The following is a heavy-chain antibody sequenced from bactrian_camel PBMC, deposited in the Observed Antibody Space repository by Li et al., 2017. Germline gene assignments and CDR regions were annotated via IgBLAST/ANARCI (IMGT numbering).Heavy chain of an antibody. CDR1: GSTWYTRYC. CDR3: AARGPYCYTKLSVADFTY. V-gene: IGHV3S40*01. D-gene: IGHD2*01. J-gene: IGHJ6*01. CDR2: IYRGGGSI. Sequence: VQLVESGGGSVQAGGSLTLSCVASGSTWYTRYCMGWFRQAPGKEREGVAAIYRGGGSIYYADSVKGRFTISQDNAKNMVYLQMNSLKPEDTAMYYCAARGPYCYTKLSVADFTYWGQGTQVTVS.